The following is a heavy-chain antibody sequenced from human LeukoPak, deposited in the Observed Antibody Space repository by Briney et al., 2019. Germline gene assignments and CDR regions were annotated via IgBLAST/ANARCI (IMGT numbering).Heavy chain of an antibody. V-gene: IGHV1-46*01. CDR2: INPSGGSP. CDR3: ARAGDYFDY. Sequence: ASVKISCKASGYRFTSYYMHWVRQAPGQGLEWMGIINPSGGSPSYAQKFQGRVTMTSDTSTSTDYMELSSLRSEDTAVYYCARAGDYFDYWGQGTLVTVSS. J-gene: IGHJ4*02. CDR1: GYRFTSYY.